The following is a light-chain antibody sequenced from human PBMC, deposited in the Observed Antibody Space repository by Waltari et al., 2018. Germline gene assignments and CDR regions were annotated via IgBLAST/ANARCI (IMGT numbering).Light chain of an antibody. J-gene: IGKJ2*01. CDR3: QQYNKWPPYT. Sequence: EIVMTQSPATLSVSPGERATLSCRASQSVGSDLAWYQQKPGRAPNLLIHGASTRVTGIPARFSGSGSGTEFTLTISSLQSEDFAVYYCQQYNKWPPYTFGQGTKPEIK. CDR1: QSVGSD. V-gene: IGKV3-15*01. CDR2: GAS.